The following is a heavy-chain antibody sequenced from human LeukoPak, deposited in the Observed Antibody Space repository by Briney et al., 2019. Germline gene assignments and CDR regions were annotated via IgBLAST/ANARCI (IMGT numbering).Heavy chain of an antibody. CDR3: ARGLTCGGRCYLTRYYFDY. J-gene: IGHJ4*02. Sequence: GGCLSLSCAVSGFTFSIYGMSWVRHAPGEGREWVSCISSSGSTIYYADSVNGRFTISRDNAKKSLYLQMNSLRAEDTAVYYCARGLTCGGRCYLTRYYFDYWGQGTLVTVSS. CDR1: GFTFSIYG. CDR2: ISSSGSTI. D-gene: IGHD2-15*01. V-gene: IGHV3-48*04.